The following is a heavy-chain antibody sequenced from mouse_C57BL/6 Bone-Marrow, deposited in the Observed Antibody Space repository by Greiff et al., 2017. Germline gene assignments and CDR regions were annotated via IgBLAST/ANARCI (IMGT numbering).Heavy chain of an antibody. D-gene: IGHD1-1*01. CDR1: GFTFSDYY. J-gene: IGHJ2*01. V-gene: IGHV5-12*01. CDR2: ISNGGGST. Sequence: EVKLVESGGGLVQPGGSLKLSCAASGFTFSDYYMYWVRQTPEKRLEWVAYISNGGGSTYYPDTVKGRFTISRDNTKNTLYLQMRRLKSEDTAMYYCARHTVGSFDCWGKSTTLTVSS. CDR3: ARHTVGSFDC.